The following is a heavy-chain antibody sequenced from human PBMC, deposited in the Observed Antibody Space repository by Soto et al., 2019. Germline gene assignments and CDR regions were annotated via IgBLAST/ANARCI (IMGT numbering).Heavy chain of an antibody. CDR1: GFTFISYA. D-gene: IGHD3-10*01. J-gene: IGHJ6*02. CDR2: ISFDGSTE. V-gene: IGHV3-30*14. Sequence: QVQLVESGGGVVQPGRSLRLSCAASGFTFISYAMHWVRQAPGRGLEWVAVISFDGSTEYYADSVKGRFTISRDNSKNKVYLQRNSLRSEDTAVYYCARSRHGSGRDTHFYYGLDVWGQGTTVTVSS. CDR3: ARSRHGSGRDTHFYYGLDV.